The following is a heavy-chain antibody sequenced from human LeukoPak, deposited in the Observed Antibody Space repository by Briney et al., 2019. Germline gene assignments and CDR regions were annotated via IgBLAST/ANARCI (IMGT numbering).Heavy chain of an antibody. CDR2: INSDGSST. CDR3: TRDNGY. Sequence: PGRSLRLSCAASGFTFSSYAMHWVRRAPGKGLVWVSRINSDGSSTSYADSVKGRFTISRDNAKNTLFLEMNSLRAEDTAVYYCTRDNGYWGRGTLVTVSS. CDR1: GFTFSSYA. V-gene: IGHV3-74*01. J-gene: IGHJ4*02.